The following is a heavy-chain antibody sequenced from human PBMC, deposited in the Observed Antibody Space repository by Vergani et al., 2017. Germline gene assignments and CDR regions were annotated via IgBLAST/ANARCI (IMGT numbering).Heavy chain of an antibody. V-gene: IGHV4-38-2*01. Sequence: QVQLQESGPGLVKPSETLSLTCAVSGFSIDNGYYWDWIRQPPGKGLDWIGSIYRTGRTHFNPSLKSRVTISVDTSKNQFSLKLSSVTAADTAVYYCARVQELYDFWSGYRVRYYYYMDVWGKGTTVTVSS. CDR2: IYRTGRT. CDR1: GFSIDNGYY. D-gene: IGHD3-3*01. J-gene: IGHJ6*03. CDR3: ARVQELYDFWSGYRVRYYYYMDV.